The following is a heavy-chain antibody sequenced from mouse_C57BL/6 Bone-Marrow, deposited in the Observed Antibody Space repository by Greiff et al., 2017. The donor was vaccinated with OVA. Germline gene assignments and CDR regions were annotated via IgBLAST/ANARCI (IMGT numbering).Heavy chain of an antibody. CDR3: AREDLFLWYFEV. J-gene: IGHJ1*03. D-gene: IGHD1-1*01. CDR2: IYPGSGST. CDR1: GYTFTSYW. Sequence: QVQLQQPGAELVKPGASVKMSCKASGYTFTSYWITWVKQRPGQGLEWIGDIYPGSGSTNYNEKFKSKATLTVDTSSSTAYMQLSSLTSEDSAVYYCAREDLFLWYFEVWGTGTTVTVSS. V-gene: IGHV1-55*01.